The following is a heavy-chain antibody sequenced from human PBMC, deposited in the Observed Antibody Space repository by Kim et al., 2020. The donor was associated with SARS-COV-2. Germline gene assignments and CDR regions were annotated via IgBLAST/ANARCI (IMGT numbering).Heavy chain of an antibody. CDR3: ARVAPHLYGARRHGMDV. J-gene: IGHJ6*02. V-gene: IGHV4-34*01. CDR2: INHSGST. CDR1: GGSFSGYY. Sequence: SETLSLTCAVYGGSFSGYYWSWIRQPPGKGLEWIGEINHSGSTNYNPSLKSRVTISVDTSKNQFSLKLSSVTAADTAVYYCARVAPHLYGARRHGMDVWGQGTTVTVSS. D-gene: IGHD4-17*01.